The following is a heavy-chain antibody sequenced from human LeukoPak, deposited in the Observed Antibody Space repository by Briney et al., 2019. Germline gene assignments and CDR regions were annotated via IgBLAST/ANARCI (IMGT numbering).Heavy chain of an antibody. Sequence: PGGSLRLSCAASGFTFSSYAMSWVRQAPGKGLEWVSAISASGGSTYYADSVKGRFTISRDNSKNTLYLQMNSLRAEDTAVYYCAKVQRGITMIVVVTVLGFDYWGQGTLVTVSS. CDR2: ISASGGST. CDR1: GFTFSSYA. CDR3: AKVQRGITMIVVVTVLGFDY. J-gene: IGHJ4*02. V-gene: IGHV3-23*01. D-gene: IGHD3-22*01.